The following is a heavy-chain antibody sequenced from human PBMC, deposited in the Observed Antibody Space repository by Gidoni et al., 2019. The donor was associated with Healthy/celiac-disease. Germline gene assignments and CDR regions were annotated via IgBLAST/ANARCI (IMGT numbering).Heavy chain of an antibody. D-gene: IGHD3-22*01. Sequence: QVQLVQSGAAVNKPGASVQVSCKASGYPFTSYAMHWVRQAPGQRLEWMGWINAGNGNTKYSQKFQGRVTITRDTSVSTAYMELSSLRSEDTAVYYCARGGYLNYYYYMDVWGKGTTVTVSS. CDR1: GYPFTSYA. V-gene: IGHV1-3*01. CDR2: INAGNGNT. CDR3: ARGGYLNYYYYMDV. J-gene: IGHJ6*03.